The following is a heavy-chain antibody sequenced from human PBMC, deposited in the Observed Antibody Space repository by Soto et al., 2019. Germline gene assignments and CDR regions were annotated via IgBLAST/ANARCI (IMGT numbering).Heavy chain of an antibody. CDR1: GFTFSNAW. Sequence: PGGSLRLSCAASGFTFSNAWMNWVRQAPGKGLEWVGRIKSKTDGGTTDYAAPVKGRFTISRDDSKNTLYLQMNSLKTEDTAVYYCTPDIRFLEWLLPTPYGMDVWGQGTTVTVSS. D-gene: IGHD3-3*01. J-gene: IGHJ6*02. CDR3: TPDIRFLEWLLPTPYGMDV. V-gene: IGHV3-15*07. CDR2: IKSKTDGGTT.